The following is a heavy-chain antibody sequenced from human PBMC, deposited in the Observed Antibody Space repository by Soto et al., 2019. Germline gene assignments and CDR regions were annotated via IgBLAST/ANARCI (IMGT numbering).Heavy chain of an antibody. CDR1: GGSISSSSYY. CDR3: ARFSVYDTNFDY. V-gene: IGHV4-39*01. Sequence: PSETLSLTCTVSGGSISSSSYYWGWIRQPPGKGLEWIGSIYYSGSTYYNPSLKSRVTISVDTSKNQFSLKLSSVTAADTAVYYCARFSVYDTNFDYWGQGTLVTVSS. D-gene: IGHD5-12*01. CDR2: IYYSGST. J-gene: IGHJ4*02.